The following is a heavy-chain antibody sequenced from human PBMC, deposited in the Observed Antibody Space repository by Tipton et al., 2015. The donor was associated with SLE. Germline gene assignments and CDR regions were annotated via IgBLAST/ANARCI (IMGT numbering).Heavy chain of an antibody. CDR1: GFTFDEYA. D-gene: IGHD5-18*01. V-gene: IGHV3-9*01. CDR3: ARDRSYLLDAFEL. Sequence: SLRLSCAASGFTFDEYAMHWVRQVPGKGLEWVSGISWSGADTGYADSVKGRFTISRDNAKNSLYLQMNSLSAEDTAVYYCARDRSYLLDAFELWGQGTLVTVSS. CDR2: ISWSGADT. J-gene: IGHJ3*01.